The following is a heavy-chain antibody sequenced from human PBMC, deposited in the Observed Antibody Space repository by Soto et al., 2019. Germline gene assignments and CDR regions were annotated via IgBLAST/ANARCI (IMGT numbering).Heavy chain of an antibody. CDR3: ARDAIRVATMIDY. V-gene: IGHV3-33*01. D-gene: IGHD5-12*01. CDR1: GFTVSTHA. Sequence: QVQLVESGGGVVQPGRSLRLSCAASGFTVSTHAMHWVRQAPGKGLEWVAVIWYDGTEKHYADTVKGRFTISRDNSKHMLFLQINSLTAEDTAIYYCARDAIRVATMIDYWGQGTLVTVSS. CDR2: IWYDGTEK. J-gene: IGHJ4*02.